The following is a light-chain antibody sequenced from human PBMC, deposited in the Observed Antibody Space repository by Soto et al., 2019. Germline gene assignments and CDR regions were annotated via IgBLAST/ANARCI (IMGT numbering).Light chain of an antibody. CDR3: QRYNNWPRT. Sequence: EIVMTQSPATLSVSPGERATLSCRASQSVSGNLAWYQQKPGQAPRLLIYGASTRATGIPARFSGSGSGTEFTLTISGLQSEDFAVYYCQRYNNWPRTFGQGTKVEIK. CDR2: GAS. CDR1: QSVSGN. V-gene: IGKV3-15*01. J-gene: IGKJ1*01.